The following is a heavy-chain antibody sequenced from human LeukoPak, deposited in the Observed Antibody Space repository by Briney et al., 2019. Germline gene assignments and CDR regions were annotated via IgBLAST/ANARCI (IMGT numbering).Heavy chain of an antibody. J-gene: IGHJ5*02. Sequence: GGSLRLSCAASGFTFSYYGMHWVRQAPGKGLEWVALIRFDGNEKYYADSVKGRFTISRDTSRNTLYLQMNSLRPDDTAVYYCAKDLMRDRWFGESWGQGTLVTVSS. CDR2: IRFDGNEK. CDR1: GFTFSYYG. D-gene: IGHD3-10*01. V-gene: IGHV3-30*02. CDR3: AKDLMRDRWFGES.